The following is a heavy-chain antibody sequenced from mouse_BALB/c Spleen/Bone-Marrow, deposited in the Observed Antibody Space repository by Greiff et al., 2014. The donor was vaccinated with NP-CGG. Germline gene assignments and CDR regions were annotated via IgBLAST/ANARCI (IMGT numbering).Heavy chain of an antibody. CDR2: IWSDGST. V-gene: IGHV2-6-1*01. Sequence: VQLVESGPGLVAPSQSLSITCTISGFSLTSYGVHWVRQPPGKGLEWLVVIWSDGSTTYNSALKSRLSISKDNSKSQVFLKMNSLQTDDTAVYYCARHSGGNYGYAMDYWGQGTSVTVSS. CDR1: GFSLTSYG. J-gene: IGHJ4*01. CDR3: ARHSGGNYGYAMDY. D-gene: IGHD2-1*01.